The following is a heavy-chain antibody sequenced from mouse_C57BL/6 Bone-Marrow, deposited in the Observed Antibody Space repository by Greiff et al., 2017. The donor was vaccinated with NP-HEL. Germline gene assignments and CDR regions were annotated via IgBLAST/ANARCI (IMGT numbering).Heavy chain of an antibody. D-gene: IGHD2-5*01. CDR2: INPSSGYT. Sequence: VQLQESGAELARPGASVKMSCKASGYTFTSYTMHWVKQRPGQGLEWIGYINPSSGYTKYNQKFKDKATLTADKSSSTAYMQRSSLTSEDSAVYYCARTPYSNYPAWFAYWGQGTLVTVSA. J-gene: IGHJ3*01. CDR1: GYTFTSYT. V-gene: IGHV1-4*01. CDR3: ARTPYSNYPAWFAY.